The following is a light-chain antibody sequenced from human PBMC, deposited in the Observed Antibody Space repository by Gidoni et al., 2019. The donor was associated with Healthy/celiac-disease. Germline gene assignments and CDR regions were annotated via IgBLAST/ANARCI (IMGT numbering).Light chain of an antibody. V-gene: IGKV3-20*01. J-gene: IGKJ1*01. CDR3: QQYGSERT. Sequence: IASLHTPGTLSLSPGDRPTPSCRASQSVSSTSLPWYQQKPGQAPRRRIYGASSRAHGIPDRFSGSGSGTDFTLTISRLEPEEFAVYYCQQYGSERTFGKGPKVEIK. CDR2: GAS. CDR1: QSVSSTS.